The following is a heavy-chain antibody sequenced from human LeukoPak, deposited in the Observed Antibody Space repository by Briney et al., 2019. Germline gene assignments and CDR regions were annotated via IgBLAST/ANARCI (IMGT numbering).Heavy chain of an antibody. Sequence: PSETLSLTCTVSGGSISSYYWSWIRQPPGKGLEWIGYIYYSGSTNYNPSLKSRVTISVDTSKNQFSLKLSSVTAADTAVYYCARGGSVVVPAAIEYYYYGMDVWGQGNTVTVSS. CDR3: ARGGSVVVPAAIEYYYYGMDV. CDR1: GGSISSYY. D-gene: IGHD2-2*01. J-gene: IGHJ6*02. V-gene: IGHV4-59*01. CDR2: IYYSGST.